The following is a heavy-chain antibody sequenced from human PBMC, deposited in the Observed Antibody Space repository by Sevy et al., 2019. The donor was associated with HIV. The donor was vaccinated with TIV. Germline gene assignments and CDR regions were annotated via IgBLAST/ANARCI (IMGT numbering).Heavy chain of an antibody. CDR3: ARDGCYSINWSPFY. CDR2: LSYDGSTT. CDR1: GFTFSAHA. J-gene: IGHJ4*02. V-gene: IGHV3-30-3*01. D-gene: IGHD1-20*01. Sequence: GGSLRLSCAASGFTFSAHAMHWVRQGPGKGLEWVAVLSYDGSTTYYADSVKGRFTVSRDNSKNTLYLQMDSLRTEDTAVYYCARDGCYSINWSPFYWGQGTLVTVSS.